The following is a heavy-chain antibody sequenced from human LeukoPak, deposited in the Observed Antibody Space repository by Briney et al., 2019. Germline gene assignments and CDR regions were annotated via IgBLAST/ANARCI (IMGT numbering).Heavy chain of an antibody. V-gene: IGHV4-39*07. CDR3: ARVVVVVPAALDY. D-gene: IGHD2-2*01. J-gene: IGHJ4*02. Sequence: SETLSLTCTVSGGSISSSSYYWGWIRQPPGKGLEWIGSIYYSGSTYYNPSLKSRVTISVDTSKNQFSLKLSSVTAADTAVYYCARVVVVVPAALDYWGQGTLVTVSS. CDR2: IYYSGST. CDR1: GGSISSSSYY.